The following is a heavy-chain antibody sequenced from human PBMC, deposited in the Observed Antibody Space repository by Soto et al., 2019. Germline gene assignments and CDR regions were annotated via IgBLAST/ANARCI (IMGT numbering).Heavy chain of an antibody. CDR1: GYSFSTSG. Sequence: QVQLVQSGAEVKKPGASVKVSCKAAGYSFSTSGINWVRQAPGQGLEWVGWISSYNVNTNYAQKVQGRVTMTTDTSTSTAYMELRSLTSDDTAVYYCAREICTGGSCYRTFDYWGQGTLVTVSS. V-gene: IGHV1-18*01. CDR2: ISSYNVNT. J-gene: IGHJ4*02. D-gene: IGHD2-15*01. CDR3: AREICTGGSCYRTFDY.